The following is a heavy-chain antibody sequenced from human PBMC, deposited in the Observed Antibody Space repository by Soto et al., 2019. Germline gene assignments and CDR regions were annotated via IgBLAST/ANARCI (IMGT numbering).Heavy chain of an antibody. CDR1: GFTFSNAW. Sequence: EVQLVESGGGLVKPGGSLRLSCAASGFTFSNAWMNWVRQAPGKGLEWVGRIKSKTDGGTTDYAAHVKGRFTISRDDSKNTLYLQMNSLKTEDTAVYYCTTGPGDTAMVFVDYWGQGTLVTVSS. CDR2: IKSKTDGGTT. J-gene: IGHJ4*02. V-gene: IGHV3-15*07. CDR3: TTGPGDTAMVFVDY. D-gene: IGHD5-18*01.